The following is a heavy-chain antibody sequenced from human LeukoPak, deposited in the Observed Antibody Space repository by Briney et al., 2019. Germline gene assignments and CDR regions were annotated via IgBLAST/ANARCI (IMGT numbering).Heavy chain of an antibody. CDR1: GGSISSYY. J-gene: IGHJ5*02. CDR2: IYYSGST. D-gene: IGHD2-15*01. V-gene: IGHV4-59*01. Sequence: PSETLSLTCTVSGGSISSYYWSWLRQPPGKGLEWIGYIYYSGSTNYNPSLKSRVTISVDTSKNQFSLKLSSVTAADTAVYYCARERGGYWFDPWGQGTLVTVSS. CDR3: ARERGGYWFDP.